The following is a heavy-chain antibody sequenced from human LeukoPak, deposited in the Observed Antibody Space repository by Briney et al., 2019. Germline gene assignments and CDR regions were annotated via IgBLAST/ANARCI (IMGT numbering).Heavy chain of an antibody. D-gene: IGHD4-17*01. J-gene: IGHJ3*02. Sequence: GGSLRLSCAASGFTFSKYWMHWVRQAPGKGLVWVSRINGDGRSTKYADSVKGRFTISRDNAKNTLYLQMNSLRAEDTAVYYCVRDRAVSPFPPDAFDMWGQGTMVTVAS. V-gene: IGHV3-74*01. CDR3: VRDRAVSPFPPDAFDM. CDR2: INGDGRST. CDR1: GFTFSKYW.